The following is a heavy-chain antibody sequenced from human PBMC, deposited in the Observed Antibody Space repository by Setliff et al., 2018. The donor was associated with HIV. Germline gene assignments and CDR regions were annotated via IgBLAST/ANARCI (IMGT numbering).Heavy chain of an antibody. CDR2: IYPGDSDT. V-gene: IGHV5-51*01. CDR1: GYSFTSYW. J-gene: IGHJ4*02. Sequence: PGESLKISCQGSGYSFTSYWIGWVRQMPGKGLEWMGIIYPGDSDTRYSPSFQGQVTISADKSISTAYLQWSSLKASDTAMYYCARLSVVTATRIYYFDYWGQGTXVTVSS. D-gene: IGHD2-21*02. CDR3: ARLSVVTATRIYYFDY.